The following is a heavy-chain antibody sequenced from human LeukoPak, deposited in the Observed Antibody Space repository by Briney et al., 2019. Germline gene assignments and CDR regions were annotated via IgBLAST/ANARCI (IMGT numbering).Heavy chain of an antibody. J-gene: IGHJ4*02. Sequence: GGSLRLSCSASGFTFNNYALTWVRQTPGKGLECVSAISGDGGPYYADSVRGRFTISRDNSKNTLYLQMNSLRAEDTAVYYCTKGLIWWYCSSTSCSPRDYFDYWGQGTLVTVSS. CDR3: TKGLIWWYCSSTSCSPRDYFDY. CDR1: GFTFNNYA. V-gene: IGHV3-23*01. CDR2: ISGDGGP. D-gene: IGHD2-2*01.